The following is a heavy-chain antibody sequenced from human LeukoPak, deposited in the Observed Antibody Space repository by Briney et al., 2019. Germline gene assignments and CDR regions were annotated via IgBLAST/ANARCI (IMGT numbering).Heavy chain of an antibody. V-gene: IGHV3-21*01. D-gene: IGHD4-23*01. CDR2: ISSSSSYI. CDR3: ARDFNLGVTSWYFDY. J-gene: IGHJ4*02. CDR1: GFTFSSYS. Sequence: GGSLRLSCAASGFTFSSYSMNWVRQAPGKGLEWVSSISSSSSYIYYADSVKGRFTISRDNAKNSLYLQMNSLRAEDTAVYYCARDFNLGVTSWYFDYWGQGTLVTVSS.